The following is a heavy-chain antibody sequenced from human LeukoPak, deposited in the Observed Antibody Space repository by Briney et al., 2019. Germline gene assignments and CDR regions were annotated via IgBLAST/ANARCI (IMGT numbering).Heavy chain of an antibody. V-gene: IGHV3-74*01. J-gene: IGHJ4*02. CDR3: ARDNYHDH. Sequence: GGSLRLSCAASGFTFSNYWMHWVRQAPGKGLVWVSRIDSDGSITDYADSVKGRFTISRDNAKNTLYLQMNSLRAEDTSVYFCARDNYHDHWGQGSLVTVSS. CDR1: GFTFSNYW. CDR2: IDSDGSIT.